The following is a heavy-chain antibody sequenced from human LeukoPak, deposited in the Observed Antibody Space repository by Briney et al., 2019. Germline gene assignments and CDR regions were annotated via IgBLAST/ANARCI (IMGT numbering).Heavy chain of an antibody. V-gene: IGHV3-21*01. J-gene: IGHJ4*02. CDR1: GFPFSGYG. CDR3: ARVTRAAGFDY. CDR2: ISSSSSYT. D-gene: IGHD6-13*01. Sequence: PGGSLRPSCAASGFPFSGYGMNWVRQAPGKGLEWVSSISSSSSYTYYADSVKGRFTISRDNAKNSLYLQMNSLRAEDTAVYYCARVTRAAGFDYWGQGTLVTVSS.